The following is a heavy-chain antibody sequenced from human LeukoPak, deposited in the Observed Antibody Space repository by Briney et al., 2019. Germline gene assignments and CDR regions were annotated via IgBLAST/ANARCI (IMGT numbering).Heavy chain of an antibody. CDR1: GFTFSNYW. D-gene: IGHD1-26*01. CDR2: MNIDGSEK. CDR3: ARDPVEWELLLDC. V-gene: IGHV3-7*01. Sequence: GGSLRLSCAASGFTFSNYWMGWVRQAPGKRPEWVANMNIDGSEKYYADSVKGRFTVSRDNARNSVYLQMNSLRVEDTAVYYCARDPVEWELLLDCWGQGTLVTVSS. J-gene: IGHJ4*02.